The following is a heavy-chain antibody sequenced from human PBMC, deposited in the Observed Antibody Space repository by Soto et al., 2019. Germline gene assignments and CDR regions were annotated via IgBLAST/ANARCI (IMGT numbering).Heavy chain of an antibody. CDR3: ARALTKDTSMVLDSFHI. J-gene: IGHJ3*02. D-gene: IGHD5-18*01. CDR1: GFTFSTYA. Sequence: GSLRLSCAASGFTFSTYAMYWVRQAPGKGLEWVAVISYHGFNKFYADSVKGRFTISRDNSRNTLYLQMDSLRPEDTAVYYCARALTKDTSMVLDSFHIWGQGTKVTVSS. CDR2: ISYHGFNK. V-gene: IGHV3-30-3*01.